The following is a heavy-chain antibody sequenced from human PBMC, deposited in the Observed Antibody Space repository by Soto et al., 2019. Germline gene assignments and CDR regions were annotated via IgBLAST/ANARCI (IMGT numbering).Heavy chain of an antibody. Sequence: LSLTFAVSGXSFSGFFWGWIRQPPGKGLEWIGEVNHGGSTNYNPSLKSRVTISSDTSKNHFSLTLRSVTAADTAVYYCARAAVAAGGPFDKWGQGALVTVSS. CDR2: VNHGGST. J-gene: IGHJ4*02. D-gene: IGHD2-15*01. CDR1: GXSFSGFF. V-gene: IGHV4-34*01. CDR3: ARAAVAAGGPFDK.